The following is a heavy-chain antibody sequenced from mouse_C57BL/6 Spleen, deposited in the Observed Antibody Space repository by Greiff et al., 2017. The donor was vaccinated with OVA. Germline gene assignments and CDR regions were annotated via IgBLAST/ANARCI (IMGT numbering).Heavy chain of an antibody. CDR2: IYPGSGNT. V-gene: IGHV1-76*01. CDR1: GYTFTDYY. J-gene: IGHJ1*03. D-gene: IGHD1-1*01. CDR3: ARSPSGSSYWYFDV. Sequence: QVQLQQSGAELVRPGASVKLSCKASGYTFTDYYINWVKQRPGQGLEWIARIYPGSGNTYYNEKFQGKATLTAEKSSSTAYMQLSSLTSEDSAVYFGARSPSGSSYWYFDVWGTGTTVTVSS.